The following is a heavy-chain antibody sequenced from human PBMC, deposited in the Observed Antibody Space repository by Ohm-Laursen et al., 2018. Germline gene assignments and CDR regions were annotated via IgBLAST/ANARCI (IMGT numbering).Heavy chain of an antibody. D-gene: IGHD1-26*01. J-gene: IGHJ4*02. CDR3: AKGIVGATTWDY. CDR1: GFTFSSYG. Sequence: SLRLSCTASGFTFSSYGMHWVRQAPGKGLEWVAVVSYDGSNKYYADSVKGRFTISRDNSKNTLYLQMNSLRAEDTAVYYCAKGIVGATTWDYWGQGTLVTVSS. V-gene: IGHV3-30*18. CDR2: VSYDGSNK.